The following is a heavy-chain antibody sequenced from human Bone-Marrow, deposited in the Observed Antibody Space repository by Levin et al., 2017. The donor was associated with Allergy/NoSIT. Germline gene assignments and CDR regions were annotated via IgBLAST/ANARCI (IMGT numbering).Heavy chain of an antibody. CDR1: GGSISNYY. CDR2: IYYTGST. Sequence: PSETLSLTCSVSGGSISNYYWSWIRQPPGKGLEWIGYIYYTGSTNYNPSLKSRVTISVDTSKNQFSLTMRSMTAADTAMYFCARDRVAIVSTTHYFYGMDVWGRGTTVTVSS. D-gene: IGHD5-12*01. CDR3: ARDRVAIVSTTHYFYGMDV. V-gene: IGHV4-59*08. J-gene: IGHJ6*02.